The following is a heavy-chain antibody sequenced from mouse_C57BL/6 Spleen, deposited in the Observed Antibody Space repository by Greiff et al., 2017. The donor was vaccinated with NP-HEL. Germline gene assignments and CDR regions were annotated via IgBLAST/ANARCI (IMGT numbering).Heavy chain of an antibody. J-gene: IGHJ4*01. Sequence: EVQRVESGPELVKPGASVKMSCKASGYTFTDYNMHWVKQSHGKSLEWIGYINPNNGGTSYNQKFKGKATLTVNKSSSTAYMELRSLTSEDSAVYYCARVPYYGSSWGAMDYWGQGTSVTVSS. D-gene: IGHD1-1*01. CDR2: INPNNGGT. V-gene: IGHV1-22*01. CDR1: GYTFTDYN. CDR3: ARVPYYGSSWGAMDY.